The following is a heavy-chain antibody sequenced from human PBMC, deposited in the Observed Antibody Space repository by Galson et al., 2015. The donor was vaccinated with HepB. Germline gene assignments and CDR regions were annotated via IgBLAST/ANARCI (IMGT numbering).Heavy chain of an antibody. CDR3: ARESRPYDEDAFDY. CDR1: GYTFTGYY. Sequence: SVKVSCKASGYTFTGYYMHWVRQAPGQGLEWMGWINPNSGGTNYAQKFQGRVTMTRDTSISTAYMELSRLRSDDTAVYYCARESRPYDEDAFDYWGQGTLVTVSS. D-gene: IGHD3-16*01. CDR2: INPNSGGT. V-gene: IGHV1-2*02. J-gene: IGHJ4*02.